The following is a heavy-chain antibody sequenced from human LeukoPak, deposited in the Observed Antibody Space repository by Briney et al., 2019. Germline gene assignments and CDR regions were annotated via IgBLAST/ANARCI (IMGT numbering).Heavy chain of an antibody. CDR1: GFTFSSYW. V-gene: IGHV3-7*04. Sequence: GGSLRLSCAASGFTFSSYWMSWVRQAPGKGLEWVANIKQDGSEKYYVDSVKGRFTISRDNAKNSLYLQMNSLRAEDTAVYYCARGSRPTVGGTYYFDYWGQGTLVTVSS. J-gene: IGHJ4*02. D-gene: IGHD4-17*01. CDR2: IKQDGSEK. CDR3: ARGSRPTVGGTYYFDY.